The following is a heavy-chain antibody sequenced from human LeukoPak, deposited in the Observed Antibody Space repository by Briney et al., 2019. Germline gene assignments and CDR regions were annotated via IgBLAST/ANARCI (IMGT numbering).Heavy chain of an antibody. V-gene: IGHV3-49*04. CDR1: GFTFGDYA. J-gene: IGHJ6*03. D-gene: IGHD2-21*02. CDR3: ASTMVTSYFYYYYMDV. CDR2: IRSKGYGGAT. Sequence: GGSLRLSCRTSGFTFGDYAMSWVRQAPGKGLGWVGFIRSKGYGGATEYAASVKGRFTIARDDSRSIAYLQMNSLKTEDTAVYYCASTMVTSYFYYYYMDVWGKGTTVTVSS.